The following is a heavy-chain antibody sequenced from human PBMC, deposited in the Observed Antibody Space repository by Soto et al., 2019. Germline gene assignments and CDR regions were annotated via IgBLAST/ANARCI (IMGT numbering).Heavy chain of an antibody. CDR1: GFTFSSYA. CDR3: ARRGSGSYYDY. J-gene: IGHJ4*02. CDR2: ISGSGGST. D-gene: IGHD1-26*01. Sequence: EVQLLESGGGLVQPGGSLRLSCAASGFTFSSYAMRWVRQAPGMGLEWVSAISGSGGSTYYADSVKGRFTISRDNSKNTVYLQMNYLRGEDTAVYYCARRGSGSYYDYWGQGTLVTVSS. V-gene: IGHV3-23*01.